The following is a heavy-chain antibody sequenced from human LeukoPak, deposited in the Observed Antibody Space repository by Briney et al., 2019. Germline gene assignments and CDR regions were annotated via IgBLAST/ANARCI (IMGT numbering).Heavy chain of an antibody. CDR3: AKGQSSAMVGYYFDY. D-gene: IGHD5-18*01. V-gene: IGHV3-9*03. Sequence: PGGSLRLSCAASGFTFDDYAMHWVRQAPGKGLEWVSGISWNSGSIGYADSVKGRFTISRDNAKNSLYLQMNSLRAEDMALYYCAKGQSSAMVGYYFDYWGQGTLVTVSS. J-gene: IGHJ4*02. CDR2: ISWNSGSI. CDR1: GFTFDDYA.